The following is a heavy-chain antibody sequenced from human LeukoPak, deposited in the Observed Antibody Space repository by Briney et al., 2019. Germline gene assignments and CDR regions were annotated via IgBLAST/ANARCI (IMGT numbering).Heavy chain of an antibody. CDR1: GGSISSGIYY. V-gene: IGHV4-61*02. D-gene: IGHD2-8*01. CDR3: ARELKVPGTDWFDP. CDR2: IYTSGST. J-gene: IGHJ5*02. Sequence: SETLSLTCTVSGGSISSGIYYWSWIRQPAGKGLEWIGRIYTSGSTNYNPSLKSRVTISVDTSKNQFSLKLSSVTAADTAVYYCARELKVPGTDWFDPWGQGTLVTVSS.